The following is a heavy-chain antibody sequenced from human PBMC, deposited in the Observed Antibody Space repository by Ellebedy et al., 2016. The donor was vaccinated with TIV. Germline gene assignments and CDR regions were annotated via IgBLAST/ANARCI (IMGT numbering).Heavy chain of an antibody. D-gene: IGHD6-19*01. V-gene: IGHV3-53*01. J-gene: IGHJ4*02. CDR1: GFTVTGSP. Sequence: GESLKISCAAPGFTVTGSPMNWVRQAPGQGLVRVSTIFHIDNRDYDTKDYADSVKGRFTVSRDSPKNTLYLQMNSLRAEDTAVYYCAKATQWLTFDYWGQGILVTVSS. CDR3: AKATQWLTFDY. CDR2: IFHIDNRDYDTK.